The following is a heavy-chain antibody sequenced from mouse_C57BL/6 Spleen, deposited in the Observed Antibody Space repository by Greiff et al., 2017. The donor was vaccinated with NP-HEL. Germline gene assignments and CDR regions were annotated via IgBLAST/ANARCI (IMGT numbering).Heavy chain of an antibody. D-gene: IGHD2-12*01. V-gene: IGHV1-52*01. CDR3: ARVYYSNYAMDY. Sequence: VQLQQPGAELVRPGSSVKLSCKASGYTFTSYWMHWVKQRPIQGLEWIGNIDPSDSETHYNQKFKDKATLTVDKSSSTAYMQLSSLTSEDSAVYYCARVYYSNYAMDYWGQGTSVTVSS. CDR1: GYTFTSYW. J-gene: IGHJ4*01. CDR2: IDPSDSET.